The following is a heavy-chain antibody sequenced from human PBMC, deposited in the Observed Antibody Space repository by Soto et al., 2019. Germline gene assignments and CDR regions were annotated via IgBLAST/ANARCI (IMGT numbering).Heavy chain of an antibody. V-gene: IGHV3-7*01. CDR1: GLTFRNYW. J-gene: IGHJ4*02. CDR3: ARGPW. CDR2: INEDGGAK. Sequence: EVQLVESGGGLVQPGESLRLSCAASGLTFRNYWLSWVRQAPGQGLEWVASINEDGGAKYFLDSVKGRFIISRDNARSTLSLQMNSLRAKDTAVYYCARGPWWGQGTLVTVSS.